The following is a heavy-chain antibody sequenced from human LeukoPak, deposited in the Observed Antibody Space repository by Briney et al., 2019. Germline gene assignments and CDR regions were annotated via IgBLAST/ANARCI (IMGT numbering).Heavy chain of an antibody. CDR1: VGSFSGYY. CDR3: ARARVTMVRGVIWYYYGMDV. CDR2: INHSGST. V-gene: IGHV4-34*01. Sequence: SETLSLTCAVYVGSFSGYYWSWIRQPPGKGLEWIGDINHSGSTNYNPSLKSRVTISVDTSKNQFSLKLSSVTAADTAVYYCARARVTMVRGVIWYYYGMDVWGKGTTVTVSS. J-gene: IGHJ6*04. D-gene: IGHD3-10*01.